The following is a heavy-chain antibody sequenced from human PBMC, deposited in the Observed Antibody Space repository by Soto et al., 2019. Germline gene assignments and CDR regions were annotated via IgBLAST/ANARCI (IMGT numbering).Heavy chain of an antibody. D-gene: IGHD6-19*01. V-gene: IGHV4-4*02. CDR3: ARVEGPGGWYAAYYFDY. CDR2: IYHSGST. CDR1: GGSISSSNW. J-gene: IGHJ4*02. Sequence: QVQLQESGPGLVKPSGTLSLTCAVSGGSISSSNWWSWVRQPPGKGLEWIGEIYHSGSTNYNPYLKSRVTLSVDKSKNQFSLKLSSVTAADTAVYYCARVEGPGGWYAAYYFDYWGQGTLVTVSS.